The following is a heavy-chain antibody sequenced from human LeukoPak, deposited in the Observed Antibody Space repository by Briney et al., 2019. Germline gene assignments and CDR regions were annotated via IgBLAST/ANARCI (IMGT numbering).Heavy chain of an antibody. CDR3: ARPPAYESWFDP. Sequence: ASVKVSCKASGYTFTSYDINWVRQATGQGLEWMGWMNPNSGNTGYAQKFQGRVTMTRNTSISTAYMELSSLRSEDTAVYYCARPPAYESWFDPWGQGTLVTVSS. CDR1: GYTFTSYD. V-gene: IGHV1-8*01. CDR2: MNPNSGNT. D-gene: IGHD2-2*01. J-gene: IGHJ5*02.